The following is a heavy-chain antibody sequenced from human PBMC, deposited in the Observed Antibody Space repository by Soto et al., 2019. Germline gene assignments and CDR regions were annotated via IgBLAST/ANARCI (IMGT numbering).Heavy chain of an antibody. CDR1: GFTFSSYS. J-gene: IGHJ6*03. CDR3: ASNPITIFGVVNYYYYYYMDV. D-gene: IGHD3-3*01. V-gene: IGHV3-21*01. Sequence: EVQLVESGGGLVKPGGSLRLSCAASGFTFSSYSMNWVRQAPGKGLEWVPSISSSNSYIYYADSVKGRFTISRDNAKNSLYLQMNSLRAEDTAVYYCASNPITIFGVVNYYYYYYMDVWGKGTTVTVSS. CDR2: ISSSNSYI.